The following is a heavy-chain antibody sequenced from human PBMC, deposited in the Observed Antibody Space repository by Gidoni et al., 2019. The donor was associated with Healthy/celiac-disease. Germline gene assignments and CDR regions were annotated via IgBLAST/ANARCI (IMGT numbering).Heavy chain of an antibody. J-gene: IGHJ6*02. Sequence: EVQLVESGGGLVQPGGSLRLSCSASGFTFSSYAMHWVRQAPGKGLEYVSAISSNGGSTYYADSVKGRFTISRDNSKNTLYLQMSSLRAEDTAVYYCVKDPYDILTGYHDYGMDVWGQGTTVTVSS. CDR1: GFTFSSYA. V-gene: IGHV3-64D*08. CDR3: VKDPYDILTGYHDYGMDV. CDR2: ISSNGGST. D-gene: IGHD3-9*01.